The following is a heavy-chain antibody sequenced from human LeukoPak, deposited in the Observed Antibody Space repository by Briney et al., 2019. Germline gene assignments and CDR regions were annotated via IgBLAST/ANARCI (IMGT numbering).Heavy chain of an antibody. CDR3: ARGRATMVRGVIISPVFDY. D-gene: IGHD3-10*01. J-gene: IGHJ4*02. V-gene: IGHV4-34*01. CDR1: GGSFSGYY. Sequence: SETLSLTCAVHGGSFSGYYWSWIRQPPGKGLEWIGEINHSGSTNYNPSLKSRVTISVDTSKNQFSLKLSSVTAADTAVYYCARGRATMVRGVIISPVFDYWGQGTLVTVSS. CDR2: INHSGST.